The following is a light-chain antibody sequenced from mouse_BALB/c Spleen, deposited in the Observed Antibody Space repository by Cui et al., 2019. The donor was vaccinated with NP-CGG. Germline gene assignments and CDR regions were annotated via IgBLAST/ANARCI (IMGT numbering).Light chain of an antibody. CDR1: TGAVTTTNY. V-gene: IGLV1*01. J-gene: IGLJ1*01. CDR2: GTN. Sequence: QAEVTQESALTTSPGETVTLTRRSSTGAVTTTNYANLVQENPEPLFTGLIGGTNNRVPGVPARFSGSLIGDKAALTITGAQTEDEAIYFCALWYSNHWVFGGGTKLTVL. CDR3: ALWYSNHWV.